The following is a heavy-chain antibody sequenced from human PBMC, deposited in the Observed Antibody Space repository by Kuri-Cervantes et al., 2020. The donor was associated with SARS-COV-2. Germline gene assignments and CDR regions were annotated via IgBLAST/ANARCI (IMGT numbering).Heavy chain of an antibody. CDR2: IRYDGSNK. D-gene: IGHD2-2*01. Sequence: GESLRLSCAASGFTFSSYGMHWVRQAPGKGLEWVAFIRYDGSNKYYADSVKGRFTISRDNSKNTLYLQMNSLRAEDTAVYYCARPPRGLLSWFDYWGQGTLVTVSS. J-gene: IGHJ4*02. V-gene: IGHV3-30*02. CDR1: GFTFSSYG. CDR3: ARPPRGLLSWFDY.